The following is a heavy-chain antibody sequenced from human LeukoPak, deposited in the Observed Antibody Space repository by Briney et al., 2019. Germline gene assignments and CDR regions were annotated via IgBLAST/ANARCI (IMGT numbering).Heavy chain of an antibody. J-gene: IGHJ4*02. CDR1: GFTFSSYA. CDR3: AHYGSGSYYTPFDY. V-gene: IGHV3-23*01. CDR2: ISGSGGST. D-gene: IGHD3-10*01. Sequence: GGSLRLSCAASGFTFSSYAMNWVRQAPGKGLEWVSAISGSGGSTYYADSVKGRFTISRDNSKNTLYLQMNSLRAEDTAVYYCAHYGSGSYYTPFDYWGQGTLVTVSS.